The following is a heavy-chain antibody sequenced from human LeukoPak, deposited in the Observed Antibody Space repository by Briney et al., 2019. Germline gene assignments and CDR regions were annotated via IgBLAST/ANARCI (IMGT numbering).Heavy chain of an antibody. D-gene: IGHD6-13*01. V-gene: IGHV4-4*07. J-gene: IGHJ2*01. CDR3: ATARYGAAAEALDL. Sequence: PSETLSLTCTVSGGSISSYYWSWIRQPARKGLEWIGRIYTSGSTNYNPSLKSRVTMSVDTSKNQFSLKLSSVTAADTAVYYCATARYGAAAEALDLWGRGTLVTVSS. CDR2: IYTSGST. CDR1: GGSISSYY.